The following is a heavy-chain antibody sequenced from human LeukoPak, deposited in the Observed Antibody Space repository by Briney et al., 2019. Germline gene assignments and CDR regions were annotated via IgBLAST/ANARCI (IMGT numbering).Heavy chain of an antibody. Sequence: GGSLRLSCAASGFTFSNAWMSWVRQAPGKGREWVGRIKSKPDGGAIDYAAPVKGRFIISRDDSKDMLYLQMNSLKTEDTGVYYCTRDKLELRQFDYWGQGTLVTVSS. D-gene: IGHD1-26*01. CDR2: IKSKPDGGAI. CDR1: GFTFSNAW. V-gene: IGHV3-15*01. CDR3: TRDKLELRQFDY. J-gene: IGHJ4*02.